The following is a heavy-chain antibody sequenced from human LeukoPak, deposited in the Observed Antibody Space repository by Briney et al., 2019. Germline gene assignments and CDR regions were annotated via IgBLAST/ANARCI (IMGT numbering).Heavy chain of an antibody. J-gene: IGHJ3*02. CDR2: VNHRGNT. CDR1: GGSLNSYY. Sequence: SETLSLTCAVSGGSLNSYYWSWIRQSPGKGLEWIGEVNHRGNTNYNPSLKGRVTMSVDTSKNQLSLKLTSVTAADTAVYYCARGRIAVALTGAFDIWGQGTMVSVSS. D-gene: IGHD6-19*01. V-gene: IGHV4-34*01. CDR3: ARGRIAVALTGAFDI.